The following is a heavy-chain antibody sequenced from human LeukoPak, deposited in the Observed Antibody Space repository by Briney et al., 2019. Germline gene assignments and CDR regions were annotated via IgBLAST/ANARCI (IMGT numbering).Heavy chain of an antibody. D-gene: IGHD6-19*01. CDR1: GFTFSSYA. J-gene: IGHJ4*02. Sequence: GGSLRLSCAASGFTFSSYAMSWVRQAPGKGLEWVSAISGSGGSTYYADSVKGRFTISRDNAKNSLYLQMNSLRAEDTAVYYCARDSSDSSGWSVDYWGQGTLVTVSS. CDR2: ISGSGGST. V-gene: IGHV3-23*01. CDR3: ARDSSDSSGWSVDY.